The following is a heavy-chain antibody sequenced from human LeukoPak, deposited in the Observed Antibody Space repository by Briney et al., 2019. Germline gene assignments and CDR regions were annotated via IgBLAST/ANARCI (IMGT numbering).Heavy chain of an antibody. J-gene: IGHJ4*02. D-gene: IGHD3-16*02. CDR2: INHSGST. CDR1: GGSFSGYY. Sequence: PSETLTLTCAVYGGSFSGYYWNWIRQAPEKGLEWIGEINHSGSTNYNPSLKSRVTMSVDTSRNQFSLRLSSVTAADTAVYYCARSYDYLWGSHRYTPTFDCSGEGTLVTVSS. CDR3: ARSYDYLWGSHRYTPTFDC. V-gene: IGHV4-34*01.